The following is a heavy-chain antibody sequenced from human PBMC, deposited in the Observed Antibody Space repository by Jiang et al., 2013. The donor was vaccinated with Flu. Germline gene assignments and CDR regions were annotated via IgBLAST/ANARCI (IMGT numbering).Heavy chain of an antibody. J-gene: IGHJ4*02. CDR1: GGTFNTFA. Sequence: SGAEVKRPGSSVKVSCKASGGTFNTFAISWVRQAPGQGLEWLGGIVPIFGSKTYARNFKGRVTITAEKSTKTAYMEPSSLRPEDTAVYYCARGKDDYDHNSGCVDWGQGTPVTVSS. CDR3: ARGKDDYDHNSGCVD. V-gene: IGHV1-69*06. CDR2: IVPIFGSK. D-gene: IGHD3-22*01.